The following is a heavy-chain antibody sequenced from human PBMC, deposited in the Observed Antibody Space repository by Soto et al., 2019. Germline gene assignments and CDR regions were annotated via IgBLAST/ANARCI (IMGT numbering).Heavy chain of an antibody. V-gene: IGHV1-2*04. Sequence: EASVKVSCKASGYTFTGYYMHWVRQAPGQGLEWMGWINPNSGGTNYAQKFQGWVTMTRDTSISTAYMELSRLRSDDTAVYYCARGDYGSGSFPYYYYMDVWGKGTTVTVSS. J-gene: IGHJ6*03. CDR2: INPNSGGT. CDR1: GYTFTGYY. CDR3: ARGDYGSGSFPYYYYMDV. D-gene: IGHD3-10*01.